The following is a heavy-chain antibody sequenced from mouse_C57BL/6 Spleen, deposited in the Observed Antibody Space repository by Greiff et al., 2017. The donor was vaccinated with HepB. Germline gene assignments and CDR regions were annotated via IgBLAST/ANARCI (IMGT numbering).Heavy chain of an antibody. V-gene: IGHV2-2*01. D-gene: IGHD2-3*01. Sequence: VQLQQSGPGLVQPSQSLSITCTVSGFSLTSYGVHWVRQSPGKGLEWLGVIWSGGSTDYNAAFISRLSISKDNSKSQVFFKMNRLQADDTAIYYCARNRGVSDGDYFDYWGQGTTLTVSS. J-gene: IGHJ2*01. CDR1: GFSLTSYG. CDR3: ARNRGVSDGDYFDY. CDR2: IWSGGST.